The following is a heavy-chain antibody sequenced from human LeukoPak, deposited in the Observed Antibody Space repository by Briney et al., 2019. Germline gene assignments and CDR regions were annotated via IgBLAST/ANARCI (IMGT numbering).Heavy chain of an antibody. J-gene: IGHJ1*01. CDR1: GFSFSSYA. V-gene: IGHV3-23*01. CDR3: AKGYSSGYYWREYFQE. Sequence: QPGGSLRLSCAASGFSFSSYAMTWVRQAPGKGLEWVSSISGSGGTTYFADSVKGRFTISRDNSKNTLFLQMNSLRADDTAVYYCAKGYSSGYYWREYFQEWGQGSLVTVSS. CDR2: ISGSGGTT. D-gene: IGHD3-22*01.